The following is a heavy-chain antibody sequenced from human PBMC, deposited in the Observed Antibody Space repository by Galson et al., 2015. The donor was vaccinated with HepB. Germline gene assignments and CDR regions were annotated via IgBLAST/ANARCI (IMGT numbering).Heavy chain of an antibody. CDR1: GFTFSSYG. CDR2: IWYDGSNK. D-gene: IGHD6-13*01. Sequence: SLRLSCAASGFTFSSYGMHWVRQAPGKGLEWVAVIWYDGSNKYYADSVKGRFTISRDNSKNTLYLQMNSLRAEDTAVYYCARGADRIAAAGAFQHWGQGTLVTVSS. V-gene: IGHV3-33*08. CDR3: ARGADRIAAAGAFQH. J-gene: IGHJ1*01.